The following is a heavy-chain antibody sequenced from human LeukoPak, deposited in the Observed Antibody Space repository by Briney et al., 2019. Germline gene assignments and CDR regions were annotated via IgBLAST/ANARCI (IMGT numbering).Heavy chain of an antibody. V-gene: IGHV3-74*01. Sequence: GGSLRLSCAASGFTFSSYWMHWVRQGPGKGLVWVARINMDGSTISYADFVKGRFTISRDNAKNTVYVHMNSLRDEDTAVYYCARGGRYAYFLDYWGQGTLVTVSS. J-gene: IGHJ4*02. CDR2: INMDGSTI. CDR1: GFTFSSYW. D-gene: IGHD3-16*01. CDR3: ARGGRYAYFLDY.